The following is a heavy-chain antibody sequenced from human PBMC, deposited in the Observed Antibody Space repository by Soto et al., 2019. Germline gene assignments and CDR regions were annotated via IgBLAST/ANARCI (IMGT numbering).Heavy chain of an antibody. CDR3: ASSLLTPFDY. CDR1: GFTFSSYW. Sequence: RGSLRLSCAASGFTFSSYWMHWVRQAPGKGLVWVSRINSDGSSTSYADSVKGRFTISRDNAKNTLYLQMNSLRAEDTAMFYCASSLLTPFDYWGQGTLVTVSS. V-gene: IGHV3-74*01. CDR2: INSDGSST. J-gene: IGHJ4*02. D-gene: IGHD7-27*01.